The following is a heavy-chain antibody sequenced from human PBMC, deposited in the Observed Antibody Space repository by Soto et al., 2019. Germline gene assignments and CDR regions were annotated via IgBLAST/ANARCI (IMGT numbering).Heavy chain of an antibody. V-gene: IGHV3-7*01. D-gene: IGHD2-15*01. CDR2: IKQDGSEK. CDR1: GFTFSSYW. CDR3: ARARVPRYCSGGSCLYYYYYYMDV. Sequence: GGSLRLSCAASGFTFSSYWMSWVRQAPGKGLEWVANIKQDGSEKYYVDSVKGRFTISRDNAKNSLYLQMNSLRAEDTAVYYCARARVPRYCSGGSCLYYYYYYMDVWGKGTTVTVSS. J-gene: IGHJ6*03.